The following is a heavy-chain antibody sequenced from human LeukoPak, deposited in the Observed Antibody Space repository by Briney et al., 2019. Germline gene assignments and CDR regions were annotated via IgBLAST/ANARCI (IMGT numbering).Heavy chain of an antibody. V-gene: IGHV3-23*01. CDR2: ISGSGGST. Sequence: GGSLRLSCAASGFTFSSYAMSWVRQAPGKGLEWVSAISGSGGSTYYADSVKGRFTISRDNSKNTLYLQMNSLRAEDTAVYYCAKDSGCYLLSLYYGMDVWGQGTTVTVSS. CDR1: GFTFSSYA. D-gene: IGHD3-10*01. CDR3: AKDSGCYLLSLYYGMDV. J-gene: IGHJ6*02.